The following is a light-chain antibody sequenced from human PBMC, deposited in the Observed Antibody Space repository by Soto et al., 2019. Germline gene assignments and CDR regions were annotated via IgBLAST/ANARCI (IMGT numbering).Light chain of an antibody. Sequence: DIHMTRSPSTLSGSVVDVVAITFRASQSISSYLNWYHQKAGKAPKLLIYAASSLQSGVPPRFSGSGSGTDFTLTISSLQPEDFATYYCQQSYSTPQTFGQGTKVDIK. CDR1: QSISSY. CDR3: QQSYSTPQT. J-gene: IGKJ1*01. V-gene: IGKV1-39*01. CDR2: AAS.